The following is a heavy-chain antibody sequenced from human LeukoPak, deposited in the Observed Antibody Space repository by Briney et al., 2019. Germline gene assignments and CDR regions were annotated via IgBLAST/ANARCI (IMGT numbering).Heavy chain of an antibody. J-gene: IGHJ4*02. Sequence: SDTLALTCTVSGGSISIGDYYWSWIRQPPGKGLEWIGYIYYSGSTSYNPSLKSRVTISVDTSKNQFSLKLSSVTAADTAVYYCARDAGYTYGPFDYWGQGTLVTVSS. D-gene: IGHD5-18*01. CDR3: ARDAGYTYGPFDY. CDR2: IYYSGST. V-gene: IGHV4-30-4*02. CDR1: GGSISIGDYY.